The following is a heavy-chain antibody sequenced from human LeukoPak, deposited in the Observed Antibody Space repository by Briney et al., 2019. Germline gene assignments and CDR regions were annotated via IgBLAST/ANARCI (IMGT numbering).Heavy chain of an antibody. D-gene: IGHD3-9*01. Sequence: GGSLRLPCAASGFTFSSYEMNWVRQAPGKGLEWVSYISSSGSTIYYADSVKGRFTISRDNAKNSLYLQMNSLRAEDTAVYYCASHRYYDILTGYYKGPNQFDYWGQGTLVTVSS. V-gene: IGHV3-48*03. CDR1: GFTFSSYE. J-gene: IGHJ4*02. CDR2: ISSSGSTI. CDR3: ASHRYYDILTGYYKGPNQFDY.